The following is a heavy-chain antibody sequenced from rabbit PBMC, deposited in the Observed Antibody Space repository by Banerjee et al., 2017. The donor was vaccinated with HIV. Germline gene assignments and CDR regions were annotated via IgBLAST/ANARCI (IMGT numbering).Heavy chain of an antibody. CDR2: TYNGDGST. J-gene: IGHJ4*01. V-gene: IGHV1S47*01. CDR3: ARDLAGVIGWNFGV. D-gene: IGHD4-1*01. CDR1: GFDFSSDA. Sequence: QEQLVESGGGLVQPEGSLTLTCKASGFDFSSDAMCWVRQAPGKGLEWIGITYNGDGSTYYASWAKGRFTISKTSSTTLTLQMTSLTVADTATYFCARDLAGVIGWNFGVWGPGTLVTVS.